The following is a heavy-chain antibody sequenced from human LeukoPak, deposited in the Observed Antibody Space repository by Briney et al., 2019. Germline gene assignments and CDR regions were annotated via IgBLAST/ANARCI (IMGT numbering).Heavy chain of an antibody. J-gene: IGHJ4*02. D-gene: IGHD6-13*01. CDR2: IYYSGST. CDR1: GGSISSSSYY. V-gene: IGHV4-61*01. CDR3: ARGAAAARGYFDY. Sequence: PSETLSLTCTVSGGSISSSSYYWSWIRQPPGKGLEWIGYIYYSGSTNYNPSLKSRVTISVDTSKNQFSLKLSSVTAADTAVYFCARGAAAARGYFDYWAREPWSPSPQ.